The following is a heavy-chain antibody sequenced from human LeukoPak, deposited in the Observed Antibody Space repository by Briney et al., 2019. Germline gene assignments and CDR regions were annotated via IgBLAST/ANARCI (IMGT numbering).Heavy chain of an antibody. J-gene: IGHJ6*02. V-gene: IGHV3-15*01. Sequence: GGSLRLSCAASGFTFRSFAMSWVRQAPGKGLECVGRIKSKTDGGTTDYAAPVKGRFTISRDDSKNTLYLQMDSLKTEATAVXXXXXXXXXXXXYXXYYYYGMDLWGQRTTVTVSS. CDR1: GFTFRSFA. CDR3: XXXXXXXXXYXXYYYYGMDL. CDR2: IKSKTDGGTT.